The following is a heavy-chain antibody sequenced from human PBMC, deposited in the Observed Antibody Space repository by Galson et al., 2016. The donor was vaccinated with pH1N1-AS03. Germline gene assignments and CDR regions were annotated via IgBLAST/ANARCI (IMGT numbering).Heavy chain of an antibody. CDR2: INQDGSEK. CDR3: ARERWQRHDSGYYGMDV. V-gene: IGHV3-7*03. J-gene: IGHJ6*02. CDR1: GFSFSSYR. Sequence: SLRLSCAASGFSFSSYRMSWVRQAPGKGLEWVADINQDGSEKYYVDSVKGRFTISRDNAKSSLFLQINSLRAEDTAVYYCARERWQRHDSGYYGMDVWGRGTTVTVSS. D-gene: IGHD6-25*01.